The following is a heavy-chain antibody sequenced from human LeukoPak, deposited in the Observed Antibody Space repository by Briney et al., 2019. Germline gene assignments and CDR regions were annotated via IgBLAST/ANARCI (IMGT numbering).Heavy chain of an antibody. Sequence: GGSLRLSCAASGFTFSRYDMHWVRHAAGKGLEWVSAITIAGDTYYPGSVKGRFTISRENAKNSLYLQMNSLRAGDTAAYYCARTTVTTGPYWYFDLWGRGTLVTVSS. J-gene: IGHJ2*01. CDR3: ARTTVTTGPYWYFDL. CDR1: GFTFSRYD. CDR2: ITIAGDT. V-gene: IGHV3-13*01. D-gene: IGHD4-17*01.